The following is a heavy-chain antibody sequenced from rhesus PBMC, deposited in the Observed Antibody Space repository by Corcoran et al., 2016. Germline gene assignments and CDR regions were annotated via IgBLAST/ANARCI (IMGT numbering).Heavy chain of an antibody. CDR2: ISVSSGST. V-gene: IGHV4-65*01. Sequence: QVQLQESGPGLVKPSETLSPTCAVSGGSVSSSNWWSWIRQPPGKGLEWIGYISVSSGSTYYNPTLKRRVTISTDTSKNQFSLKLSSVTAADTAVYYCARVIYGNSQEDYWGQGVLVTVSS. J-gene: IGHJ4*01. CDR3: ARVIYGNSQEDY. D-gene: IGHD4-35*01. CDR1: GGSVSSSNW.